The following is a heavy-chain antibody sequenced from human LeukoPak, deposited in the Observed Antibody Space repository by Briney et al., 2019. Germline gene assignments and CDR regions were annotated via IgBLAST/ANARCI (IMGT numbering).Heavy chain of an antibody. D-gene: IGHD3-22*01. CDR1: GGSISNYY. J-gene: IGHJ4*02. V-gene: IGHV4-59*12. Sequence: SETLSLTCTVSGGSISNYYWSWIRQPPGKGLEWIGYIYYSGSTNYNPSLKSRVTISIDTSKNQFSLNLSSVTAADTAVYYCARDEYSDSSGSYWGQGTLVTVSS. CDR2: IYYSGST. CDR3: ARDEYSDSSGSY.